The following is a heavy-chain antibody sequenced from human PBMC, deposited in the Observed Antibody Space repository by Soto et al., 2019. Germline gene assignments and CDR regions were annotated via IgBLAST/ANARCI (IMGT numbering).Heavy chain of an antibody. CDR2: IFHGGDT. J-gene: IGHJ3*01. V-gene: IGHV4-4*02. CDR3: AYSTGWYRHDV. D-gene: IGHD6-19*01. Sequence: QVQLQESGPGLVKPSGTLSLTCAVSGDSISNSRWWTWVRQPPGKGLEWIGDIFHGGDTNYNPSLKSLVFISVDKSQNQFSLKVTSVPAADTAVYYCAYSTGWYRHDVWGQGTVVTVSS. CDR1: GDSISNSRW.